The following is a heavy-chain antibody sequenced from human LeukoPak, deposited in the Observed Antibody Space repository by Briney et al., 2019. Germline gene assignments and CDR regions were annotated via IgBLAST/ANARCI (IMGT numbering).Heavy chain of an antibody. D-gene: IGHD6-13*01. V-gene: IGHV4-39*01. J-gene: IGHJ4*02. CDR1: GGSSSSSSYE. Sequence: PSETLSLTCTVSGGSSSSSSYEGGWIRQPPGKGLEWIGSIYYSGSTYYNPSLKSRVTISVDTSRNQFSLKLYSVTAADTAVYYCASLPLTHYSIPSYFYYWGQGTLVTVSS. CDR2: IYYSGST. CDR3: ASLPLTHYSIPSYFYY.